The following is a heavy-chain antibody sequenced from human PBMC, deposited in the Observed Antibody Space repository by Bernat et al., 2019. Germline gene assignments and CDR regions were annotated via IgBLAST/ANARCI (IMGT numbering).Heavy chain of an antibody. CDR1: GYTFTSYG. V-gene: IGHV1-18*01. Sequence: QVQLVQSGAEVKKPGASVKVSCKASGYTFTSYGISWVRQAPGQGLEWMRWISAYNGNTNYAQKLQGRVTMTTDTSTSTAYMELRSLRSDDTAVYYCARAPSVVRGVIISGWFDPWGQGTLVTVSS. CDR2: ISAYNGNT. CDR3: ARAPSVVRGVIISGWFDP. D-gene: IGHD3-10*01. J-gene: IGHJ5*02.